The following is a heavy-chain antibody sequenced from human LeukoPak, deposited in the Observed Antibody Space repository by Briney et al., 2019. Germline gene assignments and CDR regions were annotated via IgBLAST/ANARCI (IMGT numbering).Heavy chain of an antibody. V-gene: IGHV1-8*01. CDR2: MNPNSGNT. CDR3: ATISSFSYYYGVDV. Sequence: ASVKVSCKASGYTFTSYDINWVRQATGQGLEWMGWMNPNSGNTGYAQKFQGRVTMTRNTSISTAYMELSSLRSEDTAVYYCATISSFSYYYGVDVWGQGTTVTVSS. CDR1: GYTFTSYD. D-gene: IGHD6-6*01. J-gene: IGHJ6*02.